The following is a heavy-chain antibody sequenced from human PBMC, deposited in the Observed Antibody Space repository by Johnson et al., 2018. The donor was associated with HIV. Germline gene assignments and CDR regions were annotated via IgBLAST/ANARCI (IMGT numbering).Heavy chain of an antibody. CDR2: IGTAGDT. CDR3: VAATGANAFDI. Sequence: MQLVESGGGLVQPGGSLRLSCAASGFSSRSYDMHWVRQRTGKGLEWVSGIGTAGDTYYPASVKGRFTISRVNAKNSLYLQMNSLRAGDTAVYYCVAATGANAFDIWGQGTMVTVSS. J-gene: IGHJ3*02. D-gene: IGHD1-26*01. CDR1: GFSSRSYD. V-gene: IGHV3-13*01.